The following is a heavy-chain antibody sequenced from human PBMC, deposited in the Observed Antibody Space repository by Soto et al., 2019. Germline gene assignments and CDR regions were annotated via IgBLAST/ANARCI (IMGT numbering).Heavy chain of an antibody. Sequence: QVQLVQSGADVKKPGASVKVSCKASLGTFNTYAISWVRQAPGQGLEWMGGIIPMFGTANYAQKFQGRVTIIADESTSTAYMELSRLRSEDTAVYYCAREAPYRGTTSHFDYWGQGTLVTVSS. CDR3: AREAPYRGTTSHFDY. J-gene: IGHJ4*02. CDR2: IIPMFGTA. V-gene: IGHV1-69*01. D-gene: IGHD1-7*01. CDR1: LGTFNTYA.